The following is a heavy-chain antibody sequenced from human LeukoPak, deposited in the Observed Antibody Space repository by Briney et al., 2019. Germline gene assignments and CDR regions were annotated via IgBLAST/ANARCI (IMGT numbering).Heavy chain of an antibody. V-gene: IGHV4-31*03. J-gene: IGHJ4*02. CDR2: IYYSGST. D-gene: IGHD2-2*01. CDR1: GGSISSGGYY. Sequence: SQTLSLTCTVFGGSISSGGYYWSWIRQHPGKGLEWIGYIYYSGSTYYNPSLKSRVTISVDTSKNQFSLKLSSVTAADTAVYYCARGGYQLLTYYFDYWGQGTLVTVSS. CDR3: ARGGYQLLTYYFDY.